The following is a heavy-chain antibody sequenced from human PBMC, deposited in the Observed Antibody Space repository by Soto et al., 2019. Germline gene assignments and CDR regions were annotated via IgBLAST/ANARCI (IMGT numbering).Heavy chain of an antibody. D-gene: IGHD1-20*01. Sequence: QVQLVESGGGVVQPGRSRRLSCAASGFTYSTYTMHWVRQAPGKGLEWVAVISYDGNNKFYADSVKGRFTISRDSTKQTLYLQMNSLRPDDTAMYYCARDGVSSTEYTWHYGTYFYYWGQGALVTVYS. CDR1: GFTYSTYT. CDR3: ARDGVSSTEYTWHYGTYFYY. J-gene: IGHJ4*02. CDR2: ISYDGNNK. V-gene: IGHV3-30-3*01.